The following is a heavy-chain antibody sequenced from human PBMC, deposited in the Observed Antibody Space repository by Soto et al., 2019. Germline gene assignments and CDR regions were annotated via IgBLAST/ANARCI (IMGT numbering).Heavy chain of an antibody. J-gene: IGHJ1*01. Sequence: PGGSLRLSCAASGFTFSSYSMNWVRQAPGKGLEWVSYISSSSSTIYYADSVKGRFTISRDNAKNSLYLQMNSLRDEDTAVYYCARDYCSGGSCYGYFQHWGQGTLVNVSS. CDR3: ARDYCSGGSCYGYFQH. CDR1: GFTFSSYS. V-gene: IGHV3-48*02. CDR2: ISSSSSTI. D-gene: IGHD2-15*01.